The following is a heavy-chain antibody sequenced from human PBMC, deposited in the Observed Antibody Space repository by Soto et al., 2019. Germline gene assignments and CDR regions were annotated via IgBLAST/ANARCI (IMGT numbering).Heavy chain of an antibody. CDR2: IIPIFGTA. CDR1: GGTFSSYA. Sequence: QVQLVQSGAEVKKPGSSVKVSCKASGGTFSSYAISWVRQAPGQGLEWMGGIIPIFGTANYAQKFQGRVTITADESTSTAYMELSSLRSEDTAVYYCASGNPTPIESLYYYYYGMDVWGQGTTVTVSS. CDR3: ASGNPTPIESLYYYYYGMDV. V-gene: IGHV1-69*01. J-gene: IGHJ6*02. D-gene: IGHD2-15*01.